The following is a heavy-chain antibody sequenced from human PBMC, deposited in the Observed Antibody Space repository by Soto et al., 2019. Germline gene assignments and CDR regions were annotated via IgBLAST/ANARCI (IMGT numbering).Heavy chain of an antibody. CDR1: GGSISSGDYY. V-gene: IGHV4-30-4*01. CDR2: IYYRGST. D-gene: IGHD3-10*01. CDR3: ARDLYYYGSGRLDGMDV. Sequence: QVQLQESGPGLVKPSQTLSLTCTVSGGSISSGDYYWSWIRQPPGKGLEWIGYIYYRGSTYYNPSLKSRVTISVDTSKNQFSLKLSSVTAADTAVYYCARDLYYYGSGRLDGMDVWGQGTTVTVSS. J-gene: IGHJ6*02.